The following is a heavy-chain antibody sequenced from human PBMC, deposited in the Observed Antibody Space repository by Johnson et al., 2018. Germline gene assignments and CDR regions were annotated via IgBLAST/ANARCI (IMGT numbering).Heavy chain of an antibody. CDR3: ASDHGRPSWAFDI. Sequence: VQLVQSGGGLVQPGGSLRLSCAASGFTFSSYWMSWVRQAPGKGLEWVANIKQDGSEKYYVDSVKGRFTISRDNAKNSLYLQMNSLRAGDTAVYYCASDHGRPSWAFDIWGQGTMVTGSS. CDR1: GFTFSSYW. CDR2: IKQDGSEK. V-gene: IGHV3-7*01. J-gene: IGHJ3*02.